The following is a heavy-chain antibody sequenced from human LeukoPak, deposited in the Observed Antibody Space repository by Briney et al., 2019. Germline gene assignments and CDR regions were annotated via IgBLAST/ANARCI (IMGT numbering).Heavy chain of an antibody. Sequence: PGGSLRLSCAASGFTFNSYEMNWVRQAPGKGLEWVSYINSGGSAIYYADSVRGRFTISRDNGKNSLYLQMNSLRADDTAVYYCARGGSYVHYWGQGTLVTVSS. CDR2: INSGGSAI. V-gene: IGHV3-48*03. CDR1: GFTFNSYE. D-gene: IGHD1-26*01. J-gene: IGHJ4*02. CDR3: ARGGSYVHY.